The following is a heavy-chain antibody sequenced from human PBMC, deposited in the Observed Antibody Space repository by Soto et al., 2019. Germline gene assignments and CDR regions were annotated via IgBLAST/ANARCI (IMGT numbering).Heavy chain of an antibody. CDR1: GFTFSSYG. V-gene: IGHV3-30*18. Sequence: GGSLRLSCAASGFTFSSYGMHWVRQAPGKGLEWVAVISYDGSNKYYADSVKGRFTISRDNSKNTLYLQMNSLRAEDTAVYYCAKPDEPYSRPYYMDVWDKGTTVTVSS. D-gene: IGHD4-4*01. CDR3: AKPDEPYSRPYYMDV. J-gene: IGHJ6*03. CDR2: ISYDGSNK.